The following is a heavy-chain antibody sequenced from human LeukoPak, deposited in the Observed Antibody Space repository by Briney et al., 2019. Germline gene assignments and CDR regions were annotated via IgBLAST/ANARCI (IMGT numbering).Heavy chain of an antibody. CDR3: ARAPYDYSLYYYYYYMDV. Sequence: SETLSLTCAVSGGSISSGGYSWRWIRQPPGTGLEWIGYIYYSGSTYYNPSLKSRVTISVDTSKNQFSLKLSSVTAADTAVYYCARAPYDYSLYYYYYYMDVWGKGTTVSVSS. J-gene: IGHJ6*03. CDR1: GGSISSGGYS. D-gene: IGHD4-11*01. V-gene: IGHV4-30-4*07. CDR2: IYYSGST.